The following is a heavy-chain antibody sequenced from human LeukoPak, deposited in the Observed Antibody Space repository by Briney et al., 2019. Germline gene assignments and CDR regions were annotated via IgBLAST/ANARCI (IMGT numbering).Heavy chain of an antibody. Sequence: GGSLRLSCAASGFTFSSYAMHWVRQAPGKGLEWVAVISYDGSNKYYADSVKGRFTISKDNAKNTVYLQMNNLRAEDTAVYYCVSFYEAYWGRGTLVTVSS. D-gene: IGHD2/OR15-2a*01. CDR3: VSFYEAY. CDR2: ISYDGSNK. CDR1: GFTFSSYA. J-gene: IGHJ4*02. V-gene: IGHV3-30-3*01.